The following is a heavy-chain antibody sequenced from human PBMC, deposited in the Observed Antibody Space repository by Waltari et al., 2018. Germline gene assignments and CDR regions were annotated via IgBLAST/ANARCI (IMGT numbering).Heavy chain of an antibody. J-gene: IGHJ4*02. D-gene: IGHD2-15*01. Sequence: EVQLVQSGAQAKKPGESLKISCKGSGYIFNNHWIGWVRQMSGKGLEWMGIIYPLDAETLYSPSFQGQVTISVDRSISTAYLQWNSLKASDTAMYYCARGYCSGGTCSSDFDYWGQGTLVTVSS. CDR2: IYPLDAET. CDR3: ARGYCSGGTCSSDFDY. V-gene: IGHV5-51*01. CDR1: GYIFNNHW.